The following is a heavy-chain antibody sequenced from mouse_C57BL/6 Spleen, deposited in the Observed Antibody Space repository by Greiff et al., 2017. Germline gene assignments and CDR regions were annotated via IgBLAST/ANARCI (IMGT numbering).Heavy chain of an antibody. Sequence: EVQLQQSGPVLVKPGASVTMSCKASGYTFTDYYMNWGKQSHGRSLEGIGVFIPYNGGTSYNPKLTGQAPLTVDKSSSTAYMVLNSLTSEDSAVYYGALGLFDYWGQGTTLTVSS. CDR3: ALGLFDY. CDR1: GYTFTDYY. CDR2: FIPYNGGT. V-gene: IGHV1-19*01. D-gene: IGHD4-1*01. J-gene: IGHJ2*01.